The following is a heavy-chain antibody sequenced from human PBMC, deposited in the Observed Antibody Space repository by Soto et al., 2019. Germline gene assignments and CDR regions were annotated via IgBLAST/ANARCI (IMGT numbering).Heavy chain of an antibody. J-gene: IGHJ5*02. Sequence: QVQRQESGPGLLKPSQTLSLTCTVSGGCISSGGFYWSWIRQHPGKGLEWIGYIYYSGSTYYNPSLKSRVTISVDTSKNQFSLKLSSVTAADTAVYYCARVGGINWFDPWGQGTLVTVSS. CDR3: ARVGGINWFDP. CDR1: GGCISSGGFY. V-gene: IGHV4-31*02. CDR2: IYYSGST. D-gene: IGHD1-20*01.